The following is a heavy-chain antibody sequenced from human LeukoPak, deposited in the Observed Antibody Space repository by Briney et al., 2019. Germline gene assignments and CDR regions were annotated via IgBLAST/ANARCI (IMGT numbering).Heavy chain of an antibody. CDR2: IRYDGSNK. J-gene: IGHJ6*03. CDR3: AKGGRNCSSTSCYRGREYYYYYYYMDV. CDR1: GFTFSSYG. D-gene: IGHD2-2*02. Sequence: PGGSLRLSCAASGFTFSSYGMHWVRQALGKGLEWVAFIRYDGSNKYYADSVKGRFTISRDNSKNTLYLQMNSLRAEDTAVYYCAKGGRNCSSTSCYRGREYYYYYYYMDVWGKGTTVAVSS. V-gene: IGHV3-30*02.